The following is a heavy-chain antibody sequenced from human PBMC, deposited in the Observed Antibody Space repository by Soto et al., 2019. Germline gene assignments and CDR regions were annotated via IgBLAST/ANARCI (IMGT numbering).Heavy chain of an antibody. CDR2: IYPGDSDT. Sequence: GESLKISCTGSGYSFTSYWIGWVRQMPGKGLEWMGIIYPGDSDTRYSPSFQGQVTISADKSISTAYLQWNSLKASDTAMYYCARPRSSSRNYYGMDVWGQGTTVTVSS. J-gene: IGHJ6*02. CDR3: ARPRSSSRNYYGMDV. D-gene: IGHD6-13*01. V-gene: IGHV5-51*01. CDR1: GYSFTSYW.